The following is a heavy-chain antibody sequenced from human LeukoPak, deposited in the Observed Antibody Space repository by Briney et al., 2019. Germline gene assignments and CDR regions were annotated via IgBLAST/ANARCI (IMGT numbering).Heavy chain of an antibody. CDR3: AKERDTAMGGGFDY. V-gene: IGHV3-23*01. CDR1: GFTFSDYY. Sequence: PGGSLRLSCAASGFTFSDYYMSWIRQAPGKGLEWVSRISDDGDRTYYADSVKGRFTISRDNFGNLLYLQMNNLRVEDTAVYYCAKERDTAMGGGFDYWGQGTLVTVSS. D-gene: IGHD5-18*01. J-gene: IGHJ4*02. CDR2: ISDDGDRT.